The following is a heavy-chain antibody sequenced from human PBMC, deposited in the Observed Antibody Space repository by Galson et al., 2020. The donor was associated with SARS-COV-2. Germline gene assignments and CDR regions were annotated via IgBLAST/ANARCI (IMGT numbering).Heavy chain of an antibody. Sequence: SQTLSLTCTVSGGSINTERYCWAWIRQSPGEGLQWIGCVYSSGSTYYIPSLKSQVSMSIDTSRNHFSLNLRSVTATDTAVYYCAREDLVGDTTFEYWGQGMLVTVPS. CDR3: AREDLVGDTTFEY. CDR1: GGSINTERYC. J-gene: IGHJ4*02. V-gene: IGHV4-39*02. D-gene: IGHD1-26*01. CDR2: VYSSGST.